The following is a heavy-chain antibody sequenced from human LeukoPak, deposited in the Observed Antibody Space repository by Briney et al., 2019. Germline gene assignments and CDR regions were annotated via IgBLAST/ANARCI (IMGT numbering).Heavy chain of an antibody. V-gene: IGHV4-30-2*01. CDR1: GGSISSGGYS. Sequence: PSETLSLTCAVSGGSISSGGYSWSWLRQPPGTGLEWIGYIYHSGSTYYNPSLKSRVTISVDRSKNQFSLKLSSVTAADTAVYYCARGEASSSSSWFDPWGQGTLVTVSS. D-gene: IGHD6-6*01. J-gene: IGHJ5*02. CDR2: IYHSGST. CDR3: ARGEASSSSSWFDP.